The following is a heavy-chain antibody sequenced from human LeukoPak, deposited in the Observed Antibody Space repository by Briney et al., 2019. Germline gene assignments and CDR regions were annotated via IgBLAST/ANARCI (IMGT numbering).Heavy chain of an antibody. CDR2: IIVIFGIT. J-gene: IGHJ3*01. CDR1: GDTLSKYA. V-gene: IGHV1-69*04. D-gene: IGHD1-1*01. CDR3: AAGFVNLEATASLSQPGPLDV. Sequence: GASVKVSCKASGDTLSKYAISWVRQAPGQGLEWMGRIIVIFGITNYAQKFQGRVTITADKSTSTVYMELSSLRSEDSALYYCAAGFVNLEATASLSQPGPLDVWGQGTTVTVSS.